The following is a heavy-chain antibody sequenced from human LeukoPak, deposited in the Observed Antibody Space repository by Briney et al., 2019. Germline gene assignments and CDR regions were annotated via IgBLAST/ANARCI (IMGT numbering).Heavy chain of an antibody. CDR1: GYTFTGYY. J-gene: IGHJ6*03. Sequence: ASVKVSCKASGYTFTGYYMHWVRQAPGQGLEWMGWINPNSGGTNYAQKFQGRVTMTRDTSISTAYMELSRLRSDDTAVYYCARRAARLGSRRLYYYYYYMDVWGKGTTVTVSS. CDR2: INPNSGGT. V-gene: IGHV1-2*02. D-gene: IGHD6-6*01. CDR3: ARRAARLGSRRLYYYYYYMDV.